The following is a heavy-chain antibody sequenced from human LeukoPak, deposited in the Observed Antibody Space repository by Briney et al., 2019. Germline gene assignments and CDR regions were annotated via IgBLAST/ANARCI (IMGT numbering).Heavy chain of an antibody. V-gene: IGHV3-21*01. CDR1: GFTFSSYA. CDR2: ITSSSTYM. J-gene: IGHJ4*02. CDR3: ARAPEYHYDDSAYYYADY. Sequence: GGSLRLSCAASGFTFSSYAMNWVRRTPGKGLEWVPSITSSSTYMFYADSVRGRFTISRDNAKNSLYLQMNSLRAEDTAVYYCARAPEYHYDDSAYYYADYWGQGALVTVSS. D-gene: IGHD3-22*01.